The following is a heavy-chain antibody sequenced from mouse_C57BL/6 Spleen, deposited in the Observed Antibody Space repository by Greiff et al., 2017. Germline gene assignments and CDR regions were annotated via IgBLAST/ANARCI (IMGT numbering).Heavy chain of an antibody. CDR2: IYPGSGST. V-gene: IGHV1-55*01. J-gene: IGHJ2*01. Sequence: QVQLLQSGAELVKPGASVKMSCTASGYTFTSYWITWVKQRPGQGLEWIGDIYPGSGSTNYNEKFKSKATLTVDTSSSTAYMQLSSLTSEDSAVYYWARGVSTTVVAPFDYWGQGTTLTVSS. D-gene: IGHD1-1*01. CDR1: GYTFTSYW. CDR3: ARGVSTTVVAPFDY.